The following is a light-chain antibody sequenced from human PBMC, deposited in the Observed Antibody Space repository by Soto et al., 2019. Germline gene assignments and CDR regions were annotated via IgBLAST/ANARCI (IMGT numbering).Light chain of an antibody. Sequence: EIVMTQSPATLSVSPGERATLSCRASQSVSSTLAWYQQKPGQAPRLLIYGASTRATGIPARFSGSGSGTEFTLNTSSLQSEDLAVYYCHQYNKWPPYTFGQGTKLEIK. J-gene: IGKJ2*01. V-gene: IGKV3-15*01. CDR2: GAS. CDR3: HQYNKWPPYT. CDR1: QSVSST.